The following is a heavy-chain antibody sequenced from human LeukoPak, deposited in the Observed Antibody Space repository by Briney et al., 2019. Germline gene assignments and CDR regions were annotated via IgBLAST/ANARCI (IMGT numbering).Heavy chain of an antibody. J-gene: IGHJ4*02. CDR2: IYYSGST. D-gene: IGHD2-15*01. CDR1: GGSISSGGYY. Sequence: PSETLPLTCTVSGGSISSGGYYWSWIRQHPGKGLEWIGYIYYSGSTYYNPSLKSRVTISVDTSKNQFSLKLSSVTAADTAVYYCARVWALDPYCSGGSCYLDYWGQGTLVTVSS. V-gene: IGHV4-31*03. CDR3: ARVWALDPYCSGGSCYLDY.